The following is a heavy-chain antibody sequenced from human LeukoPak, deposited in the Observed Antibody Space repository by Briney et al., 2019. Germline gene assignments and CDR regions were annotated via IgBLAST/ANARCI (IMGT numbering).Heavy chain of an antibody. Sequence: SETLSLTCTVSGGSISSYYWSWIRQPPGKGLEWIGYIYYSGSTNYNPSLKSRVTISVDTSKNQFSLHLSSVTAADTAVYYCARDCVGGSCFDYWGQGTLVTVSS. V-gene: IGHV4-59*12. J-gene: IGHJ4*02. CDR3: ARDCVGGSCFDY. CDR1: GGSISSYY. D-gene: IGHD2-15*01. CDR2: IYYSGST.